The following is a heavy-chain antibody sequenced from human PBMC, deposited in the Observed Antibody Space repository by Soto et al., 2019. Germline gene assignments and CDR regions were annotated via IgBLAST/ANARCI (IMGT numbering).Heavy chain of an antibody. CDR3: ARAMSFEY. CDR1: GGTFSRSA. V-gene: IGHV1-69*01. J-gene: IGHJ4*02. CDR2: IIPILDSA. Sequence: QVQLEQSGAEVKEPGSSVKVSCKASGGTFSRSAISWVRQAPGQGLEWMGGIIPILDSATYAQKFQGRLTITADESTSTAYLELTSLKSDDTAVYYCARAMSFEYWGQGTLVTVSS. D-gene: IGHD3-10*02.